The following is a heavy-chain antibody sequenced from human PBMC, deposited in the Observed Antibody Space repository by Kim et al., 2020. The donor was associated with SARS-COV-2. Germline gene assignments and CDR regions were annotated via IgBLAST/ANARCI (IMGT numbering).Heavy chain of an antibody. J-gene: IGHJ3*02. CDR1: GGTFSSYA. D-gene: IGHD4-17*01. Sequence: SVKVSCKASGGTFSSYAISWVRQAPGQGLEWMGGIIPIFGTANYAQKFQGRVTITADESTSTAYMELSSLRSEDTAVYYCATWMPSTRMTTVTFDAFDIWGQGTMVTVSS. V-gene: IGHV1-69*13. CDR2: IIPIFGTA. CDR3: ATWMPSTRMTTVTFDAFDI.